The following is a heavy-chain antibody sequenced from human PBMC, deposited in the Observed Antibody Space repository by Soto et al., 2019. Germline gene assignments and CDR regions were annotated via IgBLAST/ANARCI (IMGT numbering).Heavy chain of an antibody. CDR1: GFSFRNYA. V-gene: IGHV3-23*01. CDR3: ANGRTTYGLLTHDY. Sequence: GGSLRLSCAASGFSFRNYAMSWVRQAPGKGLEWISTLTGSSSNTYYADSVKGRFAISRDNSRNTLYLQMHSLTAEDTAVYYCANGRTTYGLLTHDYWGQGTLVTVSS. J-gene: IGHJ4*02. D-gene: IGHD3-9*01. CDR2: LTGSSSNT.